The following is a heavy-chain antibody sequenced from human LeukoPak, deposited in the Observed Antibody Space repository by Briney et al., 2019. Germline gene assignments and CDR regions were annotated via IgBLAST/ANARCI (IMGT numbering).Heavy chain of an antibody. Sequence: PSETLSLTCTVSGGSISSSSYYWGWIRQPPGKGLEWIGSIYYSGSTYYNPSLKSRVTISVDTSKNQFSLKLSSVTAADTAVYYCARTCYDFWSGYYLFDYWGQGTLVTVSS. CDR1: GGSISSSSYY. CDR3: ARTCYDFWSGYYLFDY. J-gene: IGHJ4*02. V-gene: IGHV4-39*01. D-gene: IGHD3-3*01. CDR2: IYYSGST.